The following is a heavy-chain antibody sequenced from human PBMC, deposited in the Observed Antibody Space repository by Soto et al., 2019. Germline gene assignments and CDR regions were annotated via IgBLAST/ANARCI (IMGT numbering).Heavy chain of an antibody. CDR1: GGSISSSSYY. D-gene: IGHD3-9*01. Sequence: ASETLSLTCTVSGGSISSSSYYWGWIRQPPGKGLEWIGSIYYSGSTYYNPSLKSRVTISVDTSKNRFSLKLSSVTAADTAVYYCARLIPYYDILTGYYFDYWGQGTLVTVSS. V-gene: IGHV4-39*01. J-gene: IGHJ4*02. CDR2: IYYSGST. CDR3: ARLIPYYDILTGYYFDY.